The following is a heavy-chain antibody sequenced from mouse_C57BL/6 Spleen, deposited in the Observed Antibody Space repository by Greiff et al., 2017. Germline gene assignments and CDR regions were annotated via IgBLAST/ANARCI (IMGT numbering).Heavy chain of an antibody. CDR2: FYPGSGSI. J-gene: IGHJ3*01. V-gene: IGHV1-62-2*01. CDR3: ARHEERLPTTGSRAWFAY. Sequence: QVQLQQSGAELVKPGASVKLSCKASGYTFTEYTIHWVKQRSGQGLEWIGWFYPGSGSIKYNEKFKDKATLTADKSSSTVYMELSRLTSEDSAVYLCARHEERLPTTGSRAWFAYWGQGTLVTVSA. D-gene: IGHD1-1*01. CDR1: GYTFTEYT.